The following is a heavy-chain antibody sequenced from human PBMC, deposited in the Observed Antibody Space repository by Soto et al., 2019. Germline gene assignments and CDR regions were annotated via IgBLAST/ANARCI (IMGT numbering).Heavy chain of an antibody. CDR1: GFTFTSSS. CDR3: AADGSGSYSGDYYYYGMDV. Sequence: SVKVSCKASGFTFTSSSVQWVRQARGQRLEWIGWIVVGSGNTNYAQKFQERVTITRDMSTSTAYMELSSLRSEDTAVYYCAADGSGSYSGDYYYYGMDVWGQGTTVTVSS. D-gene: IGHD1-26*01. CDR2: IVVGSGNT. V-gene: IGHV1-58*01. J-gene: IGHJ6*02.